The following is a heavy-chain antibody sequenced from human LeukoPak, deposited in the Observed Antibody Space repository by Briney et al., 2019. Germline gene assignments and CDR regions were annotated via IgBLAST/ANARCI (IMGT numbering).Heavy chain of an antibody. CDR1: GFTFSSYG. D-gene: IGHD3-22*01. Sequence: GGSLRLSCAASGFTFSSYGMHWVRQAPGKGLEWVAVIWYDGSNKYYADSVKGRFTISRDNSKNTLYLQVNSLRAEDTAVYYCARDGYYYDSSGYYPFDYWGQGTLVTVSS. CDR2: IWYDGSNK. CDR3: ARDGYYYDSSGYYPFDY. J-gene: IGHJ4*02. V-gene: IGHV3-33*01.